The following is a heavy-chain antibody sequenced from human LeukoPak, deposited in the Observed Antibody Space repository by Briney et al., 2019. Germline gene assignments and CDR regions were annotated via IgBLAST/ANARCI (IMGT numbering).Heavy chain of an antibody. Sequence: SETPSLTCAVYGGSFSGYYWSWIRQPPGKGLEWIGEINHSGSTNYNPSLKSRVTISLDTSKNQFSLKLSSVTAADTAVYYCARGRRCSSTSCYTGRGGLFDPWGQGTLVTVSS. V-gene: IGHV4-34*01. J-gene: IGHJ5*02. CDR3: ARGRRCSSTSCYTGRGGLFDP. CDR2: INHSGST. D-gene: IGHD2-2*02. CDR1: GGSFSGYY.